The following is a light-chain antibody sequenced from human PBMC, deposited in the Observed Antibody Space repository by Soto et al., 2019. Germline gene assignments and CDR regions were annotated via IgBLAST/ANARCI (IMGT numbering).Light chain of an antibody. CDR3: QHYNSYSEA. Sequence: IQMTQSPSSLSASVGDRVTITCRASQSISSRLAWYQQKPGKAPKLLIYKASTLKSGVPSRFSGSGSGTEFTLTISSLRPDDFATYYCQHYNSYSEAFGQGTKVDI. V-gene: IGKV1-5*03. J-gene: IGKJ1*01. CDR1: QSISSR. CDR2: KAS.